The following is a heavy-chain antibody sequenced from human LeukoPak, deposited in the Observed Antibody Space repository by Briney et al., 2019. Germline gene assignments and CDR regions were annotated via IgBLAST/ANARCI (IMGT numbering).Heavy chain of an antibody. J-gene: IGHJ3*02. CDR2: ISGSSNYI. CDR3: ARDESGDNDAFDI. Sequence: TGGSLRLSCAASGFTFSDYTMNWVRLAPGKGLEWVSSISGSSNYIYYADSVKGRFTISRGNAKNSLYLQMNSLRVEDTAVYYCARDESGDNDAFDIWGQGTMVTVSS. D-gene: IGHD2-21*01. CDR1: GFTFSDYT. V-gene: IGHV3-21*01.